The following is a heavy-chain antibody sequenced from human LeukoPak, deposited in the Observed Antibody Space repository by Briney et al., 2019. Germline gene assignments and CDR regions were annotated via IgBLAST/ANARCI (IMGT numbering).Heavy chain of an antibody. Sequence: SETLSLTCIVSGGSINSHYWSWIRQPPGKGLEWIGEIYHSGSTNYNPSLKSRVTISVDKSKNQFSLKLSSVTAADTAVYYCAREPQYGSGSYLDDAFNIWGQGTMVTVSS. V-gene: IGHV4-59*11. J-gene: IGHJ3*02. CDR1: GGSINSHY. D-gene: IGHD3-10*01. CDR3: AREPQYGSGSYLDDAFNI. CDR2: IYHSGST.